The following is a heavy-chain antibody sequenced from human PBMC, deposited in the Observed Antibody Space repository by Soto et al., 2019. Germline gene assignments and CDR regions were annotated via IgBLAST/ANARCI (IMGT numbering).Heavy chain of an antibody. CDR2: IIPIFGTA. V-gene: IGHV1-69*13. CDR3: ARGREASSGWYSPQPIDY. CDR1: GGTFSSYA. D-gene: IGHD6-19*01. J-gene: IGHJ4*02. Sequence: ASVKVSCKASGGTFSSYAISWVRQAPGQGLEWMGGIIPIFGTANYAQKFQGRVTITADESTSTAYMELSSLRSEDTAVYYCARGREASSGWYSPQPIDYWGQGTLVTVSS.